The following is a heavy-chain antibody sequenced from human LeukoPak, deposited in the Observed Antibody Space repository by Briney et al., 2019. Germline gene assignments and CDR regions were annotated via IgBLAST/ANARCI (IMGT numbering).Heavy chain of an antibody. CDR3: ARDSYYYYMDV. CDR2: IYTSGSA. V-gene: IGHV4-61*02. J-gene: IGHJ6*03. Sequence: SETLSLTCTVSGGSISSGSYFWSWVRQPAGKGLEWIGRIYTSGSANYNPPLKSRVTISVDTSKNQFSLKLSSVTAADTAVYYCARDSYYYYMDVWGKGTTVTVSS. CDR1: GGSISSGSYF.